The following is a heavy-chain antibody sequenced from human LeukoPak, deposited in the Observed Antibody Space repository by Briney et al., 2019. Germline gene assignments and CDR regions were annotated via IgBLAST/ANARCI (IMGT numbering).Heavy chain of an antibody. V-gene: IGHV3-48*04. CDR2: ISAISSSST. J-gene: IGHJ3*02. D-gene: IGHD3-22*01. CDR1: GFTFSSYS. CDR3: ARDFHRRYYDSSGYNAFDI. Sequence: GGSLRLSCAASGFTFSSYSMNWVRQAPGKGLEGVSYISAISSSSTYYADSVKGRFTISRDNAKNSLYLQMNSLRAEDTAVYYCARDFHRRYYDSSGYNAFDIWGQGTMVTVSS.